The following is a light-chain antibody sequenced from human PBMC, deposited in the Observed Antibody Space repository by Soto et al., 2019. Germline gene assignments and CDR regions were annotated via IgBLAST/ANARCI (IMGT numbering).Light chain of an antibody. CDR2: SNN. CDR1: SSNIGSNT. J-gene: IGLJ1*01. CDR3: AAWDDSRSGFYI. V-gene: IGLV1-44*01. Sequence: QSVLTQPPSASGTPGQRVTISCSGSSSNIGSNTVNWYQQLPGTAPKVLIYSNNERPSGVPDRFSGSKSGTSASLAISGLQSDDEAEYYCAAWDDSRSGFYIFGSGTKLTVL.